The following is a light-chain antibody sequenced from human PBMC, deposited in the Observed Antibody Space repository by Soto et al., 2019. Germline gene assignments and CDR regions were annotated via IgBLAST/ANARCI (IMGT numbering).Light chain of an antibody. J-gene: IGLJ1*01. CDR2: EVS. V-gene: IGLV2-14*01. CDR3: SSYTSSSTLYV. CDR1: TSDIGTYNY. Sequence: QSALTQPASVSGSPGQSITISCSGATSDIGTYNYVSWYQHHPGKVPKVIIYEVSNRPSGVSNRFSGSKSGNTASLTISGLQAEDEADYYCSSYTSSSTLYVFGTGTKLTVL.